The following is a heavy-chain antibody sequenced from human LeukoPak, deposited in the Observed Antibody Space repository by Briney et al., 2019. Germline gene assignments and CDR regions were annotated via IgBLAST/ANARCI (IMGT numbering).Heavy chain of an antibody. V-gene: IGHV1-24*01. J-gene: IGHJ1*01. CDR1: GYTLTELS. Sequence: GASVKVSCKVSGYTLTELSMHWVRQAPGKGLEWMGGFDPEDGETNYAQKFQGRVTMTADTSTDTAYMELSSLRSEDTAVYYCTTVPRIWSGYYTSEYFQRWGEGTLVTVSS. D-gene: IGHD3-3*01. CDR3: TTVPRIWSGYYTSEYFQR. CDR2: FDPEDGET.